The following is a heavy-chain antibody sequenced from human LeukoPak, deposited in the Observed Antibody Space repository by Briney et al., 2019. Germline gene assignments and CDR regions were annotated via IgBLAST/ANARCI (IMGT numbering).Heavy chain of an antibody. CDR3: ARGLLGYYYDSSGPRDAFDI. CDR1: GFTFSSYG. V-gene: IGHV3-21*01. J-gene: IGHJ3*02. CDR2: ISSSSSYI. Sequence: GGSLRLSCAASGFTFSSYGMTWVRQAPGKGLEWVSSISSSSSYIYYADSVKGRFTISRDNAKNSLYLQMNSLRAEDTAVYYCARGLLGYYYDSSGPRDAFDIWGQGTMVTVSS. D-gene: IGHD3-22*01.